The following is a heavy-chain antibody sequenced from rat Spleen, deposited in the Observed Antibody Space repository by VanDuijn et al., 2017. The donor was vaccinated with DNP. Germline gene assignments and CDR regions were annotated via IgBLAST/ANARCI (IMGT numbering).Heavy chain of an antibody. V-gene: IGHV3-1*01. CDR1: GYSITSNY. CDR2: ISYHGTT. J-gene: IGHJ2*01. Sequence: EVQLQESGPGLVKPSQPLSLTCSVIGYSITSNYWGWIRKFPRNKMEYIGHISYHGTTNSNPSLKSRISITIDTSNNKFFLQLNSVTTEVTATNYCSRWGDYFDYWGQGVMVTVSS. CDR3: SRWGDYFDY.